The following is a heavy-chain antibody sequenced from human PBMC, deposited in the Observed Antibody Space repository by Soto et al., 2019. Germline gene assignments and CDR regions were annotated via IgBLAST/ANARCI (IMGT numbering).Heavy chain of an antibody. CDR3: TLSKYYYDSSGYHLPIDY. CDR1: GFTFGDYA. J-gene: IGHJ4*02. D-gene: IGHD3-22*01. CDR2: IRSKAYGGTT. Sequence: PGGSLRLSCTASGFTFGDYAMSWFRQAPGKGLEWVGFIRSKAYGGTTEYAASVKGRFTISRDDSKSIAYLQMNSLKTEDTAVYYCTLSKYYYDSSGYHLPIDYWGQGTLVTVSS. V-gene: IGHV3-49*03.